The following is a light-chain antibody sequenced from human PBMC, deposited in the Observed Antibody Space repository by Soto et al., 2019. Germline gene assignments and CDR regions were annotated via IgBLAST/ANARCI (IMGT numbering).Light chain of an antibody. CDR1: QSISTW. CDR3: QQYNSFRA. Sequence: DLQMTQSPSTLSASVGDRVIITCRASQSISTWLAWHQQKPGKAPKLLISKASNLESGVPSRFSGSGSGTEFTLTISSLQPDDFATYYCQQYNSFRAFGQGTKVEIK. CDR2: KAS. V-gene: IGKV1-5*03. J-gene: IGKJ1*01.